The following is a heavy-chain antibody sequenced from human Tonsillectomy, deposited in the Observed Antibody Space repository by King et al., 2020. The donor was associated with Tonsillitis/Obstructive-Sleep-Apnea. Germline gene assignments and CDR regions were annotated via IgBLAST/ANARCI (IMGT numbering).Heavy chain of an antibody. J-gene: IGHJ6*02. D-gene: IGHD3-3*01. V-gene: IGHV3-64*01. CDR3: ARGGIRFLEWLPYGMDV. CDR1: GFTFSSYA. CDR2: ISSNGGST. Sequence: VQLVESGGGLVQPGGSLRLSCAASGFTFSSYAMHWVRQAPGKGLEYVSAISSNGGSTYYANSVKGRFTISRDNSKNTLYLQMGSLRAEDMAVYYCARGGIRFLEWLPYGMDVWGQGTTVTGSS.